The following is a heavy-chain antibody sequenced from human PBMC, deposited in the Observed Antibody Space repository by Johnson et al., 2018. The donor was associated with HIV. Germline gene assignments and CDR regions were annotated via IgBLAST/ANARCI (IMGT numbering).Heavy chain of an antibody. Sequence: QVQLVESGGGLVQPGGSLRLSCAASGFTFDDYGMSWVRQAPGKGLEWVSFIRFDGSDKYYADSVKGRFTISRDNSKNTLYLQMNSLRAEDTAVYYCAKEQWFGELFSAFDIWGQGTMVTVSS. CDR1: GFTFDDYG. V-gene: IGHV3-30*02. D-gene: IGHD3-10*01. J-gene: IGHJ3*02. CDR2: IRFDGSDK. CDR3: AKEQWFGELFSAFDI.